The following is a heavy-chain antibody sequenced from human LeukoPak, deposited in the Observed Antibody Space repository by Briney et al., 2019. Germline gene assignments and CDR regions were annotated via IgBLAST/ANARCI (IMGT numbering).Heavy chain of an antibody. CDR3: AKDTWFGELPGGYYYYGMDV. D-gene: IGHD3-10*01. Sequence: GGSLRLSCAASGFTFSSYAMSWVRQAPGKGLEWVSAISGSGGSTYYADSVKGRFTISRDNSKNTLYLQMNSLRAEDAAVYYCAKDTWFGELPGGYYYYGMDVWGKGTTVTVSS. CDR2: ISGSGGST. CDR1: GFTFSSYA. J-gene: IGHJ6*04. V-gene: IGHV3-23*01.